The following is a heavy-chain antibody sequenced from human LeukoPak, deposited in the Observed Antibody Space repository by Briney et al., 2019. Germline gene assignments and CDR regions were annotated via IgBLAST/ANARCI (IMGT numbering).Heavy chain of an antibody. V-gene: IGHV1-8*01. CDR1: GYTFTSYD. D-gene: IGHD2-15*01. CDR3: AVAAPFYYYYHMDV. CDR2: MNPNSGNT. J-gene: IGHJ6*03. Sequence: ASVKVSCKASGYTFTSYDINWVRQTTGQGLEWMGWMNPNSGNTGYAQKFQGRVTMTRNTSITTAYVELSSLRSEDTAVYYCAVAAPFYYYYHMDVWGKGTTVIASS.